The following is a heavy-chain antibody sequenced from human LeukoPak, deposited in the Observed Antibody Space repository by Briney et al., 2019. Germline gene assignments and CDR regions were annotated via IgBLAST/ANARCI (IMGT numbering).Heavy chain of an antibody. CDR3: ARLWKSGGLRSGGLYGMDV. CDR2: IYYSGNT. D-gene: IGHD5-12*01. Sequence: ETLSLTCTVSGGSISSYYWSWIRQPPGKGLEWIGYIYYSGNTNYSPSLKSRVTISVDTSKNKFSLKLSSVTAADTAEYYCARLWKSGGLRSGGLYGMDVWGQGTTVTVSS. J-gene: IGHJ6*02. V-gene: IGHV4-59*08. CDR1: GGSISSYY.